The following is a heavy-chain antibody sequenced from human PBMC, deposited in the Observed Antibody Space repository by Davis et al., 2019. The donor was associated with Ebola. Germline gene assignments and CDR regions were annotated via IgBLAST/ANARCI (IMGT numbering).Heavy chain of an antibody. CDR1: GYSFTSYW. J-gene: IGHJ6*02. Sequence: GESLKISCKGSGYSFTSYWIGWVRQMPGKGLEWMGRVDPRDSYISYSPSFQGHVTISTDKSISTAFLQWSSLKASDTAIYYCARQTSDYYGMDVWGQGTTVTVSS. D-gene: IGHD6-6*01. V-gene: IGHV5-10-1*01. CDR2: VDPRDSYI. CDR3: ARQTSDYYGMDV.